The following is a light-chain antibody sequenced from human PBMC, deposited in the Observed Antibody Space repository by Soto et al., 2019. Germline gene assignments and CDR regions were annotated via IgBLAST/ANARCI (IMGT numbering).Light chain of an antibody. V-gene: IGKV1-39*01. CDR2: AAS. J-gene: IGKJ3*01. Sequence: DIQMTQSPSSLSASVGDRVTITCRASQSISSYLNWYQHKPGKAPKLLIYAASSLQSGVPSRFSGSGSGTDFTLTISSLQPGDFATYYCQQSYSTPFTFGPGTKVDIK. CDR1: QSISSY. CDR3: QQSYSTPFT.